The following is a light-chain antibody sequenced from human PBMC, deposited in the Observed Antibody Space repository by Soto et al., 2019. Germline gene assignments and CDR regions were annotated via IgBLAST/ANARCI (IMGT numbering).Light chain of an antibody. Sequence: DIQMTQSPSSLSASVGDRVTITCRASQSISSYLNWYQQKPVKAPKLLIDAASSLQSGVPSRFSGSGSGTDFTLTISSLQPEDFATYYCQQSYSTPWTFGQGTKVEIK. CDR1: QSISSY. J-gene: IGKJ1*01. CDR3: QQSYSTPWT. CDR2: AAS. V-gene: IGKV1-39*01.